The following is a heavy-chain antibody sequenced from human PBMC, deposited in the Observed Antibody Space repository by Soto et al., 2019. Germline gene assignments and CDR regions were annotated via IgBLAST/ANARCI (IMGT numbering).Heavy chain of an antibody. CDR1: GYTFTSYG. CDR3: ARDGYCSSTSCSDGMDV. Sequence: ASMKVSCKASGYTFTSYGISWVRQAPGQGLEWMGWISAYNGNTNYAQKLQGRVTMTTDTSTSTAYMELRSLRSDDTAVYYCARDGYCSSTSCSDGMDVWGQGTTVTVSS. D-gene: IGHD2-2*03. V-gene: IGHV1-18*01. CDR2: ISAYNGNT. J-gene: IGHJ6*02.